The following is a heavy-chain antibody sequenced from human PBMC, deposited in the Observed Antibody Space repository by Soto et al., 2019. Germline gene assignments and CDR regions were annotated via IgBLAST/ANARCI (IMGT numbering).Heavy chain of an antibody. CDR3: ATSGSTIFGVVPSFYY. CDR1: GFTFSSYA. V-gene: IGHV3-23*01. CDR2: ISGSGGST. D-gene: IGHD3-3*01. Sequence: GGSLRLSCAASGFTFSSYAMSWVRQAPGKGLEWVSAISGSGGSTYYADSVKGRFTISRDNSKKTLYLQMHSLRAEDTAVYYCATSGSTIFGVVPSFYYWGQGTLVTVSS. J-gene: IGHJ4*02.